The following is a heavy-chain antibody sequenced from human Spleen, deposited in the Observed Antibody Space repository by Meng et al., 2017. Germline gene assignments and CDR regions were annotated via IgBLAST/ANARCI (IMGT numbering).Heavy chain of an antibody. CDR3: AKSGSYYAYYFDY. CDR2: IYHTGNT. CDR1: GYSINSGYY. V-gene: IGHV4-38-2*02. Sequence: SETLSLTCTVSGYSINSGYYWGWIRQPPGKGLEWIGSIYHTGNTYYSPSLKSRVTISVDTSKNQFSLKVSSVTAADTAVYYCAKSGSYYAYYFDYWGQGTLVTVSS. J-gene: IGHJ4*02. D-gene: IGHD1-26*01.